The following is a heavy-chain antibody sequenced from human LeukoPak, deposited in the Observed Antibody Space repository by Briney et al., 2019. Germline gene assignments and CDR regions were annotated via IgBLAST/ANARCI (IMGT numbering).Heavy chain of an antibody. CDR2: IRSKNSDYAT. Sequence: GGSLRLSCAPSGFSFSDSPIHWVRQASGKGLELVGHIRSKNSDYATGYAESVKGKFTISRDDTKNTAYLQMNSLKPEDTAVYYCSRQTISCHDFWGQGTLVTVSS. J-gene: IGHJ4*02. D-gene: IGHD5-24*01. CDR3: SRQTISCHDF. CDR1: GFSFSDSP. V-gene: IGHV3-73*01.